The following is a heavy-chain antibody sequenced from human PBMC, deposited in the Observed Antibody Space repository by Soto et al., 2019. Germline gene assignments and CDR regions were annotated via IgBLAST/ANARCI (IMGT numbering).Heavy chain of an antibody. CDR2: LWYDGSNE. V-gene: IGHV3-33*01. CDR1: GFRFNTYS. Sequence: GGSLRLSCAASGFRFNTYSMHWVRQAPAKGLEWVALLWYDGSNENYAAAVKGRFTISRDNSNNILYLQMNSLTADDTAVYYCARSLFLASTDTEPFDYWGQGALVTVSS. D-gene: IGHD3-3*02. J-gene: IGHJ4*02. CDR3: ARSLFLASTDTEPFDY.